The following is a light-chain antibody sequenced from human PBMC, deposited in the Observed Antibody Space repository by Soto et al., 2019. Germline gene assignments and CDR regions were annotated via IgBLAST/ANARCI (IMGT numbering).Light chain of an antibody. CDR2: LTS. CDR1: QSISTY. CDR3: QRTFRTSS. J-gene: IGKJ2*03. V-gene: IGKV1-39*01. Sequence: FQITESPSSLSASVGDSVAIPCRASQSISTYSNWYQQKAGKAPKLLIYLTSRLQSGVPSRFSGSGAETDFTLTISSLQPEDSATYYCQRTFRTSSFGQGTKVDIK.